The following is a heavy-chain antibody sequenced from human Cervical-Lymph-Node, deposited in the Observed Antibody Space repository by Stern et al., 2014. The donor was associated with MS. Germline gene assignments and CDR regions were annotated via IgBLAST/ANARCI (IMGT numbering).Heavy chain of an antibody. Sequence: VQLVESGGGLVQPGGSLRLSCAASGFSITNYDMHWVRRVTGKRLEWVSAIGTGGDTSYPVSVKGRFTISRENAKNALYLQMNSLRVGDTAIYYCARDRVGMDVWGQGTPVTVAS. V-gene: IGHV3-13*01. CDR2: IGTGGDT. CDR1: GFSITNYD. J-gene: IGHJ6*02. CDR3: ARDRVGMDV.